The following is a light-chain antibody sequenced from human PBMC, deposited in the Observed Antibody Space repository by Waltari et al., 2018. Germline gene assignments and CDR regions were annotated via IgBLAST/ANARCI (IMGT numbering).Light chain of an antibody. CDR3: QQYGSSWT. CDR2: GPS. J-gene: IGKJ1*01. CDR1: QSVAITN. V-gene: IGKV3-20*01. Sequence: TVLTQSPGTLSLSPGETATLSCRASQSVAITNFAWYQQKPGQSPRLPISGPSSRATGVPDRFSASGSGTDFTLTISRLEPEDFAVYYCQQYGSSWTFGQGTKVEIK.